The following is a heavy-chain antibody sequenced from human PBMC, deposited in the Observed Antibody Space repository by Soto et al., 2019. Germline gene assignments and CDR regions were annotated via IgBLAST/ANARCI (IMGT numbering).Heavy chain of an antibody. CDR3: ARDRGYAFWSGSHPFYCYFYGMDV. Sequence: SETLSLTCTVSGGSISSYYWSWIRQPPGKGLEWIGYIYYSGSTNYNPSLKSRVTISVDTFKNQFSLKLSSVTAADTAVYYCARDRGYAFWSGSHPFYCYFYGMDVLGQGTTLTVSS. D-gene: IGHD3-3*01. V-gene: IGHV4-59*01. CDR2: IYYSGST. CDR1: GGSISSYY. J-gene: IGHJ6*02.